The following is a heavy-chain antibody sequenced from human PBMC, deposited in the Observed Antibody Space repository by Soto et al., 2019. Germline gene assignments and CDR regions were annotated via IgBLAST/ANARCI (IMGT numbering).Heavy chain of an antibody. CDR3: AREHCSSTSCYEGAYYGMDV. V-gene: IGHV3-53*01. D-gene: IGHD2-2*01. Sequence: GGSLRLSCAASGFTVSSNYMSWVRQAPGKGLEWVSVIYSGGSTYYADSVKGRFTISRDNSKNTLYLQMNSLRAEDTAVYYCAREHCSSTSCYEGAYYGMDVWGQGTTVTVSS. CDR1: GFTVSSNY. J-gene: IGHJ6*02. CDR2: IYSGGST.